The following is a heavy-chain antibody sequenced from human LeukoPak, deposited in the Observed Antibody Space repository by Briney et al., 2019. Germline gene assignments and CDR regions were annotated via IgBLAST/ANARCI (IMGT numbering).Heavy chain of an antibody. CDR1: GFTFSSYG. J-gene: IGHJ4*02. V-gene: IGHV3-33*01. CDR3: ARDFYTGMLDY. D-gene: IGHD3-16*01. Sequence: PGGSLRLSCAASGFTFSSYGFHWVRQAPGKGLEWVAVIWYDGSNIHYAEPVKGRFTISRDNSRDTLYLHMNSLRPEDTAVYYCARDFYTGMLDYWGQGTLVTVSS. CDR2: IWYDGSNI.